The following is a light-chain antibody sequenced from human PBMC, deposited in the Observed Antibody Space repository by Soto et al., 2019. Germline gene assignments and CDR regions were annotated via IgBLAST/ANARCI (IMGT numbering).Light chain of an antibody. V-gene: IGKV3-20*01. CDR1: QTVSSNY. Sequence: EIILTQSPDTLSFSPGERATLSFSSSQTVSSNYLAWCQQRPGQAPRLLIYGASTRSAGIPDRFSGSGSGTDFTLTITRLEPEDSAVYFCQQYTGPPTTFGQGTRLEI. CDR3: QQYTGPPTT. CDR2: GAS. J-gene: IGKJ5*01.